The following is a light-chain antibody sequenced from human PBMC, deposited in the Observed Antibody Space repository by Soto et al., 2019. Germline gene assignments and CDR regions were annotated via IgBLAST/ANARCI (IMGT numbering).Light chain of an antibody. CDR2: GAS. Sequence: ETVLTQSPATLSLSPGERATLSCRASQSVNNFLAWYQQKPGQAPRLLIYGASNRATGIPARFSGSGSGTDFTLTISSLEPEDFAVYYCQQRRDLLTFGGGTKVEIK. V-gene: IGKV3-11*01. CDR3: QQRRDLLT. CDR1: QSVNNF. J-gene: IGKJ4*01.